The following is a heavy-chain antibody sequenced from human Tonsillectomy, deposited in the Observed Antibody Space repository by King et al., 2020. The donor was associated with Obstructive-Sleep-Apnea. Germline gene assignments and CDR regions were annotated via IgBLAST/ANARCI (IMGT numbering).Heavy chain of an antibody. Sequence: VQLVESGGGLVQPGGSLRLSCAASGITVSSNYMSWVRQAPGKGLEWVSVIYGGGIAYYADSVKGRVTISRDKSKNTLYLQMNSLRAEDTAVYYCARAVVPFNNWFFDLWGRGTLVTVSS. V-gene: IGHV3-66*01. CDR3: ARAVVPFNNWFFDL. CDR1: GITVSSNY. CDR2: IYGGGIA. J-gene: IGHJ2*01. D-gene: IGHD2-2*01.